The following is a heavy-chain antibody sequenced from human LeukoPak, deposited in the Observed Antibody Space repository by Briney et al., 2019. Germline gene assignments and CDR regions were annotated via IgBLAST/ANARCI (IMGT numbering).Heavy chain of an antibody. CDR2: IYYSGST. V-gene: IGHV4-30-4*01. J-gene: IGHJ6*03. Sequence: SQTLSLTCTVSGGSISSGDYYWSWIRQPPGKGLEWIGYIYYSGSTYYNPSLKSRVTISVDTSKNQFSLKLSSVTAADTAVYYCARVRVVPAARGCYYYMDVWGQGTLVTVSS. CDR1: GGSISSGDYY. CDR3: ARVRVVPAARGCYYYMDV. D-gene: IGHD2-2*01.